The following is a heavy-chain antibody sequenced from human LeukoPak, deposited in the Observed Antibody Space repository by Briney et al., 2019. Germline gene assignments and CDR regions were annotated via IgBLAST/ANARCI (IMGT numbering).Heavy chain of an antibody. CDR2: IYYSGST. D-gene: IGHD2-2*01. CDR1: GGSISSYY. V-gene: IGHV4-59*01. Sequence: SETLSLTCTVSGGSISSYYWSWIRQPPGKGLEWIGYIYYSGSTNYNPSLKSRVTISVDTSKNQFSLKLSSVTAADTAVYYCARVNSPAEYFDLWGRGTLVTVSS. J-gene: IGHJ2*01. CDR3: ARVNSPAEYFDL.